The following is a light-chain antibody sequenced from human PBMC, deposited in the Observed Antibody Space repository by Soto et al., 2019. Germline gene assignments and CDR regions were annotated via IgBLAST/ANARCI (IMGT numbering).Light chain of an antibody. CDR2: DVS. J-gene: IGLJ1*01. CDR1: SSDVGGYNY. V-gene: IGLV2-14*03. Sequence: QSVLTQPASVSGSPGQSITISCTGTSSDVGGYNYVSWYQHHPGKAPKLLIYDVSNWPSGISNRFSGSKSDNTASLTISGLQPEDEADYYCSSYTTSNTRQIVFGTGTKDTVL. CDR3: SSYTTSNTRQIV.